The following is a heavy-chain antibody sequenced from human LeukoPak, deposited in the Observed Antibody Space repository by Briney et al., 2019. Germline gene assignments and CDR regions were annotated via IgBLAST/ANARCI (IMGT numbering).Heavy chain of an antibody. J-gene: IGHJ5*01. CDR1: GGSISSGGYY. CDR2: IYYSGGT. V-gene: IGHV4-39*07. CDR3: ASDTRINWFYF. Sequence: PSETLSLTCTVSGGSISSGGYYWSWIRQPPGKGLEWIGTIYYSGGTFYNPSLKSRVTMSVDTSKNQFSLKLSSVTAADTAVYYCASDTRINWFYFWGHGTLVTVSS.